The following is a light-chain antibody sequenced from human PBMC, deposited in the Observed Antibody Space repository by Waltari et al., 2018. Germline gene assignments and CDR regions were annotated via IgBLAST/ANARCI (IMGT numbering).Light chain of an antibody. J-gene: IGKJ2*01. CDR2: KAS. CDR3: QLYNSYSYT. CDR1: QSISNW. V-gene: IGKV1-5*03. Sequence: DIQITQSPSTLSASVGDRVTITCRASQSISNWLAWYQQRPGKAPKLLIYKASSLESGVPSRFSGSGSGTEFTLTNTSLQPDDFATYYCQLYNSYSYTFGQGTKLEIK.